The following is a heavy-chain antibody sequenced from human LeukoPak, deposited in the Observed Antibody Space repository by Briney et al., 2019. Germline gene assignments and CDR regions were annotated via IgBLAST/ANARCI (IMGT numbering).Heavy chain of an antibody. CDR1: GGSFSGYY. V-gene: IGHV4-34*01. Sequence: PSETLSLTCAVYGGSFSGYYWSWIRQPPGKGLEWIGEINHSGSTNYNPSLKSRVTISVDTSKNQFSLKLSSVTAADTAVYYCAGAALVVYDSSGYYPRPXDXFDIWGQGTMVTVSS. D-gene: IGHD3-22*01. CDR3: AGAALVVYDSSGYYPRPXDXFDI. J-gene: IGHJ3*02. CDR2: INHSGST.